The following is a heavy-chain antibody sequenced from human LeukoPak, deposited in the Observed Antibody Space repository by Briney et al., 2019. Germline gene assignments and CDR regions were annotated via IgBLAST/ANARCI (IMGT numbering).Heavy chain of an antibody. Sequence: GGSLRLSCAASGFTFSSCGMHWVRQAPDRGLEWLSFIRYDGTNEYYADSVKGRFTISRDNSKNTLYLQMNSLRAEDTAVYYCAKGSSPYYDILTGYSPYYFDYWGQGTLVTVSS. CDR1: GFTFSSCG. J-gene: IGHJ4*02. CDR2: IRYDGTNE. D-gene: IGHD3-9*01. CDR3: AKGSSPYYDILTGYSPYYFDY. V-gene: IGHV3-30*02.